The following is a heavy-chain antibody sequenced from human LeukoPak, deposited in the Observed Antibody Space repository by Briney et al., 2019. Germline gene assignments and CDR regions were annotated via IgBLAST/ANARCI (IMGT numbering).Heavy chain of an antibody. V-gene: IGHV1-2*02. D-gene: IGHD5-24*01. CDR2: INTNSGGT. CDR3: ARIRDGYNDAYDI. CDR1: GYIFTGYY. Sequence: ASVKVSCKASGYIFTGYYMHWVRQAPGQGLEWMGWINTNSGGTNEAQKFQDRVTMTRDTSISTAYMELSRLRSDDTAVYYCARIRDGYNDAYDIWGQGTMVTVSS. J-gene: IGHJ3*02.